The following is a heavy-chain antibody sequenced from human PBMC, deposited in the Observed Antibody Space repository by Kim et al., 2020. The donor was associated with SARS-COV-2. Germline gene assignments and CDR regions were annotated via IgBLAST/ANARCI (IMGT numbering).Heavy chain of an antibody. CDR1: GYSFTSYW. Sequence: GESLKISCKGSGYSFTSYWISWVRQMPGKGLEWMGRIDPSDSYTNYSPSFQGHVTISADKSISTAYLQWSSLKASDTAMYYCARIIAAASAVDYWGQGTLVTVSS. CDR2: IDPSDSYT. CDR3: ARIIAAASAVDY. J-gene: IGHJ4*02. V-gene: IGHV5-10-1*01. D-gene: IGHD6-13*01.